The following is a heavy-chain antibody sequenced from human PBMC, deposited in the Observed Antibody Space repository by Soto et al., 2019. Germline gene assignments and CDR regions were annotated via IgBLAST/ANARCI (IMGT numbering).Heavy chain of an antibody. CDR1: GGTFSSYA. Sequence: WASVKVSCKASGGTFSSYAISWVRQAPGQGLEWMGGIIPIFGTANYAQKFQGRVTITADESTSTAYMELSSLRSEDTAVYYCARSGPLSAAAGRSEYYYYGMDVWGQGTTVTVSS. J-gene: IGHJ6*02. D-gene: IGHD6-13*01. V-gene: IGHV1-69*13. CDR2: IIPIFGTA. CDR3: ARSGPLSAAAGRSEYYYYGMDV.